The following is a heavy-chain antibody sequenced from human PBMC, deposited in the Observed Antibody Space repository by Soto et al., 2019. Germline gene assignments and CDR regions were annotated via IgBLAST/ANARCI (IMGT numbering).Heavy chain of an antibody. V-gene: IGHV3-30*18. CDR3: AKGLKYYYDSSGYYPPFDL. D-gene: IGHD3-22*01. CDR1: GFTLSSYG. CDR2: ISYDGSNK. J-gene: IGHJ2*01. Sequence: LRLSCAASGFTLSSYGMHWVRQAPGKGLEWVAVISYDGSNKYYADSVKGRFTISRDNSKNTLYLQMNSLRAEDTAVYYCAKGLKYYYDSSGYYPPFDLWGRGTLVTVSS.